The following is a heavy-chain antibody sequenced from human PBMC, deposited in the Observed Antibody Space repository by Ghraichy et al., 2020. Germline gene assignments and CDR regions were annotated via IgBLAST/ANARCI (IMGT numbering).Heavy chain of an antibody. Sequence: GGSLRLSCAASEFAFRDYSMHWVRQAPGKGLEWVAAVSYDGYTQYYADSVKGRFTISRDNSINMMYLQVNGLRPEDTAKYYCARDAQYCEGAVSGGMDVWGQGTTVTVSS. CDR3: ARDAQYCEGAVSGGMDV. J-gene: IGHJ6*02. V-gene: IGHV3-30-3*01. D-gene: IGHD2-21*01. CDR1: EFAFRDYS. CDR2: VSYDGYTQ.